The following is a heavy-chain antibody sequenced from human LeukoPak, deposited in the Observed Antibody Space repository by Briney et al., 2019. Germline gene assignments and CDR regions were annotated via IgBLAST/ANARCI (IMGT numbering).Heavy chain of an antibody. V-gene: IGHV3-13*01. CDR3: ARDPYSGSYGNYHYYFMDV. D-gene: IGHD1-26*01. CDR1: GFTFSNAW. Sequence: GGSLRLSCAVSGFTFSNAWITWVRQATGKGLEWVSAIGTAGDTYYPGSVKGRFTISRDNAKNSLYLQMNSLRAEDTAVYYCARDPYSGSYGNYHYYFMDVWGKGTTVTISS. CDR2: IGTAGDT. J-gene: IGHJ6*03.